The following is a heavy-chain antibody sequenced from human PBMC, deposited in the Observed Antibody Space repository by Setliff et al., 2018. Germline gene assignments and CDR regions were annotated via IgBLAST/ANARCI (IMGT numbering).Heavy chain of an antibody. J-gene: IGHJ6*02. D-gene: IGHD3-22*01. CDR3: AKEPAVTMTESIRRSYYDYALDV. CDR2: ISGHNGNT. Sequence: ASVKVSCKASGYTFTYYGISWVRQAPGQGLEWMGWISGHNGNTNYAQKFQGRVTLTTDTSTDTAYMELRGLRFDDTAIYYCAKEPAVTMTESIRRSYYDYALDVWGQGTAGTVS. V-gene: IGHV1-18*01. CDR1: GYTFTYYG.